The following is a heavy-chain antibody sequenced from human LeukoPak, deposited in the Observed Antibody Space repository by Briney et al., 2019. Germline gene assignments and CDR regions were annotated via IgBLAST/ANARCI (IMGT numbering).Heavy chain of an antibody. Sequence: GGSLRLSCAASGFTFSSYSMNWVRQAPGKGLEWVSSISSSSSYIYYADSVKGRFTISRDNAKNSLYLQMNSLRAEDTAVYYCARADDSSGYYSPSRYWGQGTLVTVSS. J-gene: IGHJ4*02. CDR2: ISSSSSYI. CDR1: GFTFSSYS. V-gene: IGHV3-21*01. CDR3: ARADDSSGYYSPSRY. D-gene: IGHD3-22*01.